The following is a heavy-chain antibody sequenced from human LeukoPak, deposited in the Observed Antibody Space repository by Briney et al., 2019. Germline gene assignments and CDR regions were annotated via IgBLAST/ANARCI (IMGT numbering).Heavy chain of an antibody. CDR3: AEDYNILTGYNGYFDY. CDR1: GGSFSGYY. D-gene: IGHD3-9*01. V-gene: IGHV4-34*01. Sequence: SETLSLTCAVYGGSFSGYYWSWIRQPPGKGLEWIGTIYQTGTTYYNPSLKSRISISIDTSNNHFSLKLTSVTAADTAVYYCAEDYNILTGYNGYFDYWGQGALVTVSS. J-gene: IGHJ4*02. CDR2: IYQTGTT.